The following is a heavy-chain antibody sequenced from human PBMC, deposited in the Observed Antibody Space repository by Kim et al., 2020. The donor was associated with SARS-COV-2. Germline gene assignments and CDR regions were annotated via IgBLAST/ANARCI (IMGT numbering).Heavy chain of an antibody. Sequence: YNPSLRDRIPISVGTSTNQFTLRLRSVTAADTAVYYCARHYGSGRPYFDYWGQRTLVTVSS. CDR3: ARHYGSGRPYFDY. D-gene: IGHD3-10*01. V-gene: IGHV4-59*08. J-gene: IGHJ4*02.